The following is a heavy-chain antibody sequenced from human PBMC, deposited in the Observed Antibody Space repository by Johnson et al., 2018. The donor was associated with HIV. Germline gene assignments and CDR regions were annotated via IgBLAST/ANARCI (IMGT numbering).Heavy chain of an antibody. D-gene: IGHD5-24*01. CDR1: GFTFSDYY. CDR3: ARACRDGYTCDAFDI. CDR2: ISSIGTTM. Sequence: QVQLVQSGGTLVQPGRSLRLSCAASGFTFSDYYMSWIRQAPGKGLEWVSSISSIGTTMYYADSVKGRFTISRNNVRNSLYLQMNSLRAEDTAVYYCARACRDGYTCDAFDIWGQGTMVTVSS. V-gene: IGHV3-11*04. J-gene: IGHJ3*02.